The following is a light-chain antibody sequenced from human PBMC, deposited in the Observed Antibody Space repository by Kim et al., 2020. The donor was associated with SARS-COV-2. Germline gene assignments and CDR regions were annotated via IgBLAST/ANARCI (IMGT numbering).Light chain of an antibody. CDR1: QSVSDY. CDR2: RAS. J-gene: IGKJ4*01. Sequence: DIVLTQSPATLSLSPGERATLSCRASQSVSDYLAWYQQKPGQAPRLLIYRASNRAAGIPARFSGSGSGTDLTLTISSLEPEDSAVYYCLHRGTRPTFGGGTKVDIK. CDR3: LHRGTRPT. V-gene: IGKV3-11*01.